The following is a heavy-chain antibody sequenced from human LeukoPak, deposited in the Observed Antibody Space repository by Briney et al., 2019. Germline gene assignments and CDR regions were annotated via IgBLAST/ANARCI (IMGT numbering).Heavy chain of an antibody. J-gene: IGHJ4*02. CDR1: GFTFSSYA. D-gene: IGHD3-22*01. V-gene: IGHV3-23*01. Sequence: GGSLRLSCAASGFTFSSYAMSWVRQAPGKGLEWVSGISGSGGSTYYADSVKGRFTISRDNSKNTLYLQMTSLRAEDTAVYYCAKDQVWIVVGSFDYWGQGTLVTVSS. CDR2: ISGSGGST. CDR3: AKDQVWIVVGSFDY.